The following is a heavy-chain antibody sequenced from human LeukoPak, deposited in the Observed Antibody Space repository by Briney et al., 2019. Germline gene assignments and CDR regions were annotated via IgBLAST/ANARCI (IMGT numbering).Heavy chain of an antibody. CDR3: TRAGIATYYFDY. D-gene: IGHD1-1*01. CDR1: GFTFGDYA. J-gene: IGHJ4*02. V-gene: IGHV3-49*03. CDR2: IRSKAYGGTT. Sequence: GGSLRLSCRASGFTFGDYAMNWFRQAPGKGLEWVGFIRSKAYGGTTEYAASVKGRFTISRDDSKSIAYLQMNSLKTEDTAVYYCTRAGIATYYFDYWGQGTLVTVSS.